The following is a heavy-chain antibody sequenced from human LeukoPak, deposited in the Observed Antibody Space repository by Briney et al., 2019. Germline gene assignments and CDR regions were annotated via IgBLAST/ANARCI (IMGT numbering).Heavy chain of an antibody. CDR3: ARVHSSSWYVDY. V-gene: IGHV1-8*01. D-gene: IGHD6-13*01. Sequence: ASLKVSCKASGFTFTTYDIKWVRQATGQGLEWMGGMNPNSGNTGYAQKFQGRVTMTRNTSISTAYMELSSLRSEDTAVYYCARVHSSSWYVDYWGQGTLVTVSS. J-gene: IGHJ4*02. CDR2: MNPNSGNT. CDR1: GFTFTTYD.